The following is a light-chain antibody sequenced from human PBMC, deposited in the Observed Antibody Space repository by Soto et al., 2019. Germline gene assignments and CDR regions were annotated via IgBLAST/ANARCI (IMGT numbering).Light chain of an antibody. V-gene: IGKV3-11*01. CDR1: QSVTSY. Sequence: EIVFTQSPSTLSLSPGGRATLSCKTSQSVTSYLAWYQQKPGQAPRLLIYDASNRATGIPARFSGSGSGTDFTLTISSLGPEDFALYYCQQRSNWPLTFGGGTKV. CDR2: DAS. J-gene: IGKJ4*01. CDR3: QQRSNWPLT.